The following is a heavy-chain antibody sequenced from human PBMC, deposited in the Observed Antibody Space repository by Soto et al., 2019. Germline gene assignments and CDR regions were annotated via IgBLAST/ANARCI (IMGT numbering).Heavy chain of an antibody. J-gene: IGHJ6*03. CDR1: GFTFIRYT. Sequence: GGSLRLPCAASGFTFIRYTMNWVLQAPWKGLEWVSYISSSSSTIYYADSVKGRFTISRDNAKNSLYLQMNSLRAEDTAVYYCARAEGDYGAVYHYYYMDVWGKGTTVTVSS. D-gene: IGHD4-17*01. CDR3: ARAEGDYGAVYHYYYMDV. CDR2: ISSSSSTI. V-gene: IGHV3-48*01.